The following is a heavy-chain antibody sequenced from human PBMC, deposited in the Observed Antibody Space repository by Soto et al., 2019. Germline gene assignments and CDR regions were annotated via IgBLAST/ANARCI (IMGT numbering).Heavy chain of an antibody. CDR1: GFTFSNAW. CDR3: TARYCSSTSCSHSGYYYYYYGMDV. J-gene: IGHJ6*02. CDR2: IKSKTDGGTT. Sequence: PGGSLRLSCAASGFTFSNAWMSWVRQAPGKGLEWVGRIKSKTDGGTTDYAAPVKGRFTISRDDSKNTLYLQMNSLKTEDTAVYYCTARYCSSTSCSHSGYYYYYYGMDVWGQGTTVTVSS. V-gene: IGHV3-15*01. D-gene: IGHD2-2*01.